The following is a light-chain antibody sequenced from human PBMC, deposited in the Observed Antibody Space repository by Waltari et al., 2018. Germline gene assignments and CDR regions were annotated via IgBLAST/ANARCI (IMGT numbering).Light chain of an antibody. CDR3: SSYVANNNPV. Sequence: QSALTQPPSASGPPGQSVTIHHPGTSSDVGGSHFFPWYQHHPGKPPRLIIYQVSERPSGVPDRFSGAKSGNTASLTVSGLQAEDEADYYCSSYVANNNPVFGGGTKLTVL. V-gene: IGLV2-8*01. CDR2: QVS. J-gene: IGLJ2*01. CDR1: SSDVGGSHF.